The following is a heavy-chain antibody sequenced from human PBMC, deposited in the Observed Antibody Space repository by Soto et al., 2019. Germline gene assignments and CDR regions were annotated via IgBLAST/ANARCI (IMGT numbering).Heavy chain of an antibody. CDR2: ISYDGSNK. CDR1: GFTFSSYG. V-gene: IGHV3-30*18. Sequence: QVQLVESGGGVVQPGRSLRLSCAASGFTFSSYGMHWVRQAPGKGLEWVAVISYDGSNKYYADSVKGRFTISRDNSKNTRYLQMNSLRAEDTAVYYCAKEGAGRGYYDYGMDVWGQGTTVTVSS. D-gene: IGHD1-26*01. CDR3: AKEGAGRGYYDYGMDV. J-gene: IGHJ6*02.